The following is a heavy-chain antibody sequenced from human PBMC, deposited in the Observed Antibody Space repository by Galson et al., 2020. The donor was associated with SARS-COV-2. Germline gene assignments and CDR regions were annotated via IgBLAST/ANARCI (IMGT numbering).Heavy chain of an antibody. Sequence: SVKVSCKASGVTFSTFAITWVRQAPGQGLEWMGDIIPILGIANYAQQFQGRVTITADESTSTAYVELSSLRSEDTAVYYCAYPGTGRGGSCHVYGMDVWGQGTTVTVSS. J-gene: IGHJ6*02. V-gene: IGHV1-69*10. D-gene: IGHD2-15*01. CDR1: GVTFSTFA. CDR2: IIPILGIA. CDR3: AYPGTGRGGSCHVYGMDV.